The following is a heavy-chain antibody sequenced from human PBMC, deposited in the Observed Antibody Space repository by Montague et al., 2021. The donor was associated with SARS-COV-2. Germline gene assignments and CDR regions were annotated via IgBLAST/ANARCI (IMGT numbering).Heavy chain of an antibody. V-gene: IGHV3-23*01. CDR3: AKEVAYGYLNWDSYNYGMDV. J-gene: IGHJ6*02. CDR1: GFTFSTYA. D-gene: IGHD5-12*01. CDR2: ISSDGRSR. Sequence: SLRLSCAASGFTFSTYAMNWVRQAPGKGLEWVSAISSDGRSRYYADSVRGRFTISRDNSKSTLYLQVNNLRDQDTAIYYCAKEVAYGYLNWDSYNYGMDVWGQGTTVTVSS.